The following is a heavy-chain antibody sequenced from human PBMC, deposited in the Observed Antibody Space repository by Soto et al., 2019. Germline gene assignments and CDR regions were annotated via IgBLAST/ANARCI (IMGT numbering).Heavy chain of an antibody. CDR1: GFIFSNYA. V-gene: IGHV3-23*01. CDR3: ASDLQYSSTWFAGY. J-gene: IGHJ4*02. CDR2: ISGSGGTT. D-gene: IGHD6-13*01. Sequence: EVQLLESGGGLVQPGGSLRLSCAASGFIFSNYAMSWVRQAPGKGLEWVSAISGSGGTTYYADSVKGQFTISRDNTKNTLYLQLNSLRAEDTAVYYCASDLQYSSTWFAGYWGQGTLVTVSS.